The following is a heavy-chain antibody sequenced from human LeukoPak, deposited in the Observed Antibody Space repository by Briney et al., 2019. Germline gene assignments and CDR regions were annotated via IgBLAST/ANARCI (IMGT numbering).Heavy chain of an antibody. CDR3: AREISGYSDY. CDR1: GYTFTGYY. V-gene: IGHV1-2*02. CDR2: INANSGDT. J-gene: IGHJ4*02. Sequence: ASVKVSCKASGYTFTGYYMHLVRQAPGQGLESMGWINANSGDTKYAQKFQGRVTMTRDTSISTAYMELSRLRSDDTAMYYCAREISGYSDYWGQGTLVTVSS. D-gene: IGHD3-22*01.